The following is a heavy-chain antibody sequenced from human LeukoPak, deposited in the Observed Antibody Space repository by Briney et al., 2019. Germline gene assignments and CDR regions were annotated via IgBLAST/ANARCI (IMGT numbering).Heavy chain of an antibody. V-gene: IGHV1-8*03. Sequence: RASVKVSCKASGYTFTSYDINWVRQATGQGLEWMGWMNPNSGNTGYAQKFQGRVTITRNTSISTAYMELSSLRSEDTAVYYCARGKRYRSSTSCYSLDYWGQGTLVIVSS. J-gene: IGHJ4*02. CDR1: GYTFTSYD. CDR2: MNPNSGNT. CDR3: ARGKRYRSSTSCYSLDY. D-gene: IGHD2-2*01.